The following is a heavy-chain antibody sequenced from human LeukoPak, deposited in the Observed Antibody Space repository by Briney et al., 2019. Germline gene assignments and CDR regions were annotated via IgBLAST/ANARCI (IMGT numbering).Heavy chain of an antibody. J-gene: IGHJ6*03. V-gene: IGHV1-2*02. CDR3: ARTAYYYGSGSRGMDV. CDR2: INPNSGGT. Sequence: ASVKVSCKASGGTFSSYAISWVRQAPGQGLEWMGWINPNSGGTNYAQKFQGRVTMTRDTSISTAYMELSRLRSDDTAVYYCARTAYYYGSGSRGMDVWGKGTTVTISS. D-gene: IGHD3-10*01. CDR1: GGTFSSYA.